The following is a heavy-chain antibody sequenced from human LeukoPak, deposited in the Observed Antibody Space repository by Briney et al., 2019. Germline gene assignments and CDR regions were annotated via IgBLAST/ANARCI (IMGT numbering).Heavy chain of an antibody. CDR2: INPTVGDT. J-gene: IGHJ4*02. V-gene: IGHV1-46*01. D-gene: IGHD3-16*01. Sequence: GASVKVSCKASGYTLTSYYMHWVRQAPGQGLEWMGIINPTVGDTIYAQKFQGRVTMTRDMSTSTVYMELSSLRSEDTAVYYCVREKSGGTYDYWGQGTLVTVSS. CDR3: VREKSGGTYDY. CDR1: GYTLTSYY.